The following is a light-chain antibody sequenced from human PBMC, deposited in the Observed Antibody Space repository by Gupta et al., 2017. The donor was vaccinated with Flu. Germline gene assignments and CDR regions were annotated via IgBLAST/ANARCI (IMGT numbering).Light chain of an antibody. V-gene: IGKV3-15*01. CDR1: QSINSN. CDR3: QQYNNWPPKNS. CDR2: GAS. Sequence: EVVMTQSPATLSVSPGEGATLYCRASQSINSNLAWYQQKPGQAPRLLIYGASTRATGIPARFSGSGSGTDFALTISSLQSEDSAVYYCQQYNNWPPKNSFGQGTKLGIK. J-gene: IGKJ2*03.